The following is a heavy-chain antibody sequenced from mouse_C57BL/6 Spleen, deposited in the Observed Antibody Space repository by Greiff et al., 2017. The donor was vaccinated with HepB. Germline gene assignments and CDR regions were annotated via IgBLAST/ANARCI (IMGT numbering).Heavy chain of an antibody. CDR1: GYTFTSYW. CDR3: AREAAQAWFAY. D-gene: IGHD3-2*02. V-gene: IGHV1-72*01. Sequence: QVQLQQPGAELVKPGASVKLSCKASGYTFTSYWMHWVKQRPGRGLEWIGRIEPNSGGTKYNEKFQSKATLTVDKPSSTAYMQLSSLTSEDSAVYYCAREAAQAWFAYWGQGTLVTVSA. CDR2: IEPNSGGT. J-gene: IGHJ3*01.